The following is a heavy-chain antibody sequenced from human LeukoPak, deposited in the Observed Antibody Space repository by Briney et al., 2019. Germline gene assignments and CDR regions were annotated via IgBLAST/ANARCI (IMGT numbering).Heavy chain of an antibody. CDR3: ARVFTIFGVAVYYYMDV. V-gene: IGHV4-39*01. CDR2: IYHSGST. J-gene: IGHJ6*03. CDR1: GGSISSSSYY. Sequence: SETLSLTCTVSGGSISSSSYYWGWIRQPPGKGLEWIGSIYHSGSTYYNPSLKSRVTISVDTSKNQFSLKLSSVTAADTAVYYCARVFTIFGVAVYYYMDVWGKGTTVTVSS. D-gene: IGHD3-3*01.